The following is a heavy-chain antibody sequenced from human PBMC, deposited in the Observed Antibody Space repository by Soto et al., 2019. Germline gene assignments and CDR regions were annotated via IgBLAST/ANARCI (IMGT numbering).Heavy chain of an antibody. Sequence: ASVKVSCKASGYTFTGYYMHWVRQAPGQGLEWMGWINPNSGGTNYAQKFQGRVTMTRDTSISTAYMELSRLRSDDTAVYYCARDYCSSTSCYYYYGMDVWGQGTTVTVSS. D-gene: IGHD2-2*01. V-gene: IGHV1-2*02. CDR1: GYTFTGYY. CDR2: INPNSGGT. J-gene: IGHJ6*02. CDR3: ARDYCSSTSCYYYYGMDV.